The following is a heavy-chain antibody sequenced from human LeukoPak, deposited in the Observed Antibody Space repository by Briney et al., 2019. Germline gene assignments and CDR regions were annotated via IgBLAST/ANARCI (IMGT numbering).Heavy chain of an antibody. CDR3: ARRMNSGSYYPSYYFDY. J-gene: IGHJ4*02. CDR2: ISTFNGDT. CDR1: GYTFTNYG. Sequence: ASVTVSCKASGYTFTNYGFSWVRQAPGQGLEWMGWISTFNGDTNYAPNLQDRVTMTTDTSTGTAYMELRSLRSDDTAVYFCARRMNSGSYYPSYYFDYWGQGTLVTVSS. D-gene: IGHD3-10*01. V-gene: IGHV1-18*01.